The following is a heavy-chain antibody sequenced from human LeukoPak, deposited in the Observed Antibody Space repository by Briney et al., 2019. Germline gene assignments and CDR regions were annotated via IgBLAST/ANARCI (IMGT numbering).Heavy chain of an antibody. CDR2: IYYSGNT. CDR3: ARVWELLFDY. CDR1: GGSISSSSYC. J-gene: IGHJ4*02. Sequence: SETLSLTCTVSGGSISSSSYCWGWIRQPPGKGLEWIGSIYYSGNTYYNPSLKSRVTISVDTSKNQFSLKLSSVTAADTAVYYCARVWELLFDYWGQGTLVTVSS. D-gene: IGHD1-26*01. V-gene: IGHV4-39*07.